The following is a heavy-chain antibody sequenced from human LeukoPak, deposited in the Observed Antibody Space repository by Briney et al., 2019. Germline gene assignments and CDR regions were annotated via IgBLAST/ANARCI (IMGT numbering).Heavy chain of an antibody. D-gene: IGHD1-26*01. Sequence: SETLSLTCAVYGGSFSGYYWSWIRQPPGKGLEWIGEINHSGSTNYNPSLKSRVTISVDTSKNQFSLKLSSVTAADTAVYYCARDSGSYHYYYYMDVWGKGTTVTISS. J-gene: IGHJ6*03. V-gene: IGHV4-34*01. CDR1: GGSFSGYY. CDR3: ARDSGSYHYYYYMDV. CDR2: INHSGST.